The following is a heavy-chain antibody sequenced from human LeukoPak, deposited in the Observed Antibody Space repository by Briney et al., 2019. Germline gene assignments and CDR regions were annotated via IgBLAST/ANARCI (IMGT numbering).Heavy chain of an antibody. CDR2: IYYSGST. V-gene: IGHV4-61*01. Sequence: PSETLSLTCTVSGGSVSSGNYYWSWIRQPPGKGLEWIAYIYYSGSTKYNPSLKNRVTISLDTSKNQFSLKLSSVTAADTAVYYCARSLITVAGTTAGFDFWGQGTLVTVSS. CDR1: GGSVSSGNYY. J-gene: IGHJ4*02. CDR3: ARSLITVAGTTAGFDF. D-gene: IGHD6-19*01.